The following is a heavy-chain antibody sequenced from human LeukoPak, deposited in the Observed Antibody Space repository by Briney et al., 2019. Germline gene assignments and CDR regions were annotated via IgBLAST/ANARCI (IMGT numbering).Heavy chain of an antibody. CDR2: INTNNGHT. D-gene: IGHD6-19*01. CDR1: GYTFTGYH. V-gene: IGHV1-18*04. J-gene: IGHJ5*01. Sequence: ASVKVSCKASGYTFTGYHMHRVRQAPGQGLEWMGWINTNNGHTHYAQRLQGRLTMTTDTSTNTAYMELRSLTSDDTAMYYCARNSSNWYDFWGQGTLVTVSS. CDR3: ARNSSNWYDF.